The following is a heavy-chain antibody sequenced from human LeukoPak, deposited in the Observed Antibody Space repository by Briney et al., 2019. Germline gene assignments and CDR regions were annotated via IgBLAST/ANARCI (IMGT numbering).Heavy chain of an antibody. CDR3: ARGSSGSYNRIDY. V-gene: IGHV1-2*06. Sequence: ASVKVSCKASGYTFTGYYMHWVRQAPGQGLEWMGRINPNSGGTNYAQKFQGRVTMTRDTSISTAYMELSRLRSDDTAVYYCARGSSGSYNRIDYWGQGTLVTVSS. J-gene: IGHJ4*02. D-gene: IGHD1-26*01. CDR2: INPNSGGT. CDR1: GYTFTGYY.